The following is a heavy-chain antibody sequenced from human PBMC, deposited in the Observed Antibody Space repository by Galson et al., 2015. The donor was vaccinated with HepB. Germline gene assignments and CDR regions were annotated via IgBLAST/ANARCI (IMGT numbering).Heavy chain of an antibody. CDR2: ISAYNGNT. D-gene: IGHD3-9*01. CDR3: ARGGDYYDILTGYYEVYYCGMDV. CDR1: GYTFTSYG. V-gene: IGHV1-18*01. Sequence: SVKVSCKASGYTFTSYGISWVRQAPGQGLEWMGWISAYNGNTNYAQKLQGRVTMTTDTSTSTAYVELRSLRSDDTAVYYCARGGDYYDILTGYYEVYYCGMDVWGQGTTVTVSS. J-gene: IGHJ6*02.